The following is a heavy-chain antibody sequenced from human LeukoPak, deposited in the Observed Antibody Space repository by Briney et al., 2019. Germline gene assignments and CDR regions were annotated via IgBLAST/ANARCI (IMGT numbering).Heavy chain of an antibody. Sequence: GSLRLSCAASGFSFSNYWSWIRQPPGKGLEWIGYIYYSGSTNYNPSLKSRVTISVDTSKNQFSLKLSSVTAADTAVYYCARTVSGSYSGYYMDVWGKGTTVTISS. CDR1: GFSFSNY. J-gene: IGHJ6*03. CDR3: ARTVSGSYSGYYMDV. V-gene: IGHV4-59*01. D-gene: IGHD1-26*01. CDR2: IYYSGST.